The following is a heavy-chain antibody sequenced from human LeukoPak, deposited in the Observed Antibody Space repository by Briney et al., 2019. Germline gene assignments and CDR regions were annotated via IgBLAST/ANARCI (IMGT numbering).Heavy chain of an antibody. V-gene: IGHV3-33*01. CDR3: ARWGNNKILDY. D-gene: IGHD7-27*01. CDR1: GSTFSSHG. Sequence: PGGSLRLSCVASGSTFSSHGMHWVRQAPGKGLEWVAVVWYDGSEKYYADSVKGRFIISRDNSKNMLYLKMNSLRADDTAVYYCARWGNNKILDYWGQGTLVTVSS. J-gene: IGHJ4*02. CDR2: VWYDGSEK.